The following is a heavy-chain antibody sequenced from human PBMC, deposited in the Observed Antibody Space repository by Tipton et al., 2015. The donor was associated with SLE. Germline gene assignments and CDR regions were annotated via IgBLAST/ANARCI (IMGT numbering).Heavy chain of an antibody. CDR2: ITNNGGGT. V-gene: IGHV3-64*02. CDR3: AGTKYINSAIEY. CDR1: GFSFSFHA. Sequence: SLRLSCAASGFSFSFHAMHWVRPAPGKGLEYVSAITNNGGGTHYVDSVKGRFTISRDNSKNTVFLQMGSLRGEDMAVYYCAGTKYINSAIEYWGQGTLVTVSS. D-gene: IGHD6-13*01. J-gene: IGHJ4*02.